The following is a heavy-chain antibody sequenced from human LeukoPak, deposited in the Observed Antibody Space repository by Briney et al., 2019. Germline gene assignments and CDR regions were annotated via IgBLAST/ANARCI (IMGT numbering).Heavy chain of an antibody. Sequence: GGSLRLSCAASGFTFHYYAMHWVRQAPGKGLEWVSGISWNGGSLGYADSVKGRFTISRDNAKNSLYLQMNSLRAEDTAVYYCAKDLTKNHDYWGQGTLVTVSS. CDR3: AKDLTKNHDY. CDR1: GFTFHYYA. J-gene: IGHJ4*02. V-gene: IGHV3-9*01. CDR2: ISWNGGSL. D-gene: IGHD1-14*01.